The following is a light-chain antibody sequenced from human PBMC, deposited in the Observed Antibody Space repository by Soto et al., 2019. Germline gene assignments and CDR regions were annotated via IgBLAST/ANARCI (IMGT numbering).Light chain of an antibody. Sequence: QSALTQPAYVSGSPGQSITISCTGNSSDVGSYKLVSWYQHSKAKAPKLIIYDDNKRPSGVSNLFSDSKSGNTASLTISWLQAEDDSDYYCFSCAGTSTLFGGGNKVPVL. V-gene: IGLV2-23*01. CDR2: DDN. CDR3: FSCAGTSTL. J-gene: IGLJ2*01. CDR1: SSDVGSYKL.